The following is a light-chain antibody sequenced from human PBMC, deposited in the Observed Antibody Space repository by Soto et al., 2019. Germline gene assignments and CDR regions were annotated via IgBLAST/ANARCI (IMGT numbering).Light chain of an antibody. J-gene: IGKJ1*01. CDR2: GAS. CDR3: QQYGSSPCT. V-gene: IGKV3-20*01. CDR1: QSVTSTH. Sequence: EIVLTQSPGTLSLSPGERATLSCRASQSVTSTHLAWYQQKPGQAPRLLIYGASSRATGIPDRFSGSGSGTGFTLTIRRLEPEDLALYYCQQYGSSPCTFGQGTKVEIK.